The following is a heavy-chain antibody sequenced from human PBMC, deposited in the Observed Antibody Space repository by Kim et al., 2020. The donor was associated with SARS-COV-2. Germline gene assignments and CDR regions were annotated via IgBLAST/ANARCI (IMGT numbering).Heavy chain of an antibody. CDR2: ISYDGSNK. D-gene: IGHD3-10*01. Sequence: GGSLRLSCAASGFTFSSYAMHWVRQAPGKGLEWVAVISYDGSNKYYADSVKGRFTISRDNSKNTLYLQMNSLRAEDTAVYYCARNYGSGSYIIGGYWGQGTLVTVSS. V-gene: IGHV3-30-3*01. J-gene: IGHJ4*02. CDR1: GFTFSSYA. CDR3: ARNYGSGSYIIGGY.